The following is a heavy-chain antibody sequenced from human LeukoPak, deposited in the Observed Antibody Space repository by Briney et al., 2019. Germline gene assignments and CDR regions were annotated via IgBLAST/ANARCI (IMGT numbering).Heavy chain of an antibody. CDR1: GYTSTDYH. J-gene: IGHJ4*02. D-gene: IGHD3-16*01. V-gene: IGHV1-2*02. CDR2: INPNTGDT. CDR3: APFPRLPWGI. Sequence: ASVKVSCEASGYTSTDYHIHGVRQAPGQGLEWMGWINPNTGDTNYAQRFQGRVTMTRDTSISTAYMELSSLRSDDTAVYYCAPFPRLPWGIWGQGTLVTVSS.